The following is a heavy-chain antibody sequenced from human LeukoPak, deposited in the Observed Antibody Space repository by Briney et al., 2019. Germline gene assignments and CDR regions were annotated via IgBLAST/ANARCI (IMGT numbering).Heavy chain of an antibody. CDR2: ISSSGGST. J-gene: IGHJ4*02. CDR3: AKDQSYDFWSGSSPGFDY. D-gene: IGHD3-3*01. Sequence: GGSLRLSCAASGFTFSSYAMSWVRQAPGKGLEWVSAISSSGGSTYYADSVKGRFTISRDNSKNTLHLQMNSLRAEDTAVYYCAKDQSYDFWSGSSPGFDYWGQGTLVTVSS. CDR1: GFTFSSYA. V-gene: IGHV3-23*01.